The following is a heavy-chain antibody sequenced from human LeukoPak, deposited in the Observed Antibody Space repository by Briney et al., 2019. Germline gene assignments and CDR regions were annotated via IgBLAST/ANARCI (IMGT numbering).Heavy chain of an antibody. CDR2: IDPSDSYT. V-gene: IGHV5-10-1*01. CDR1: GYSFTSYW. CDR3: ARLSSKGSSAAGTFFDY. D-gene: IGHD6-13*01. J-gene: IGHJ4*02. Sequence: GESLKISCKGSGYSFTSYWISWVRQVPGKGLEWMGRIDPSDSYTNYSPSFQGHVTISADKSISTAYLQWSSLKASDTAMYYCARLSSKGSSAAGTFFDYWGQGTLVTVSS.